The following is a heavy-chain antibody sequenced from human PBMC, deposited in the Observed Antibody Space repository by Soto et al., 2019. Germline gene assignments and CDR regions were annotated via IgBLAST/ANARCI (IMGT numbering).Heavy chain of an antibody. Sequence: SETLSLTCTVSGGSISSYYWSWIRQPPGKGLEWIGYIYYSGSPNYNPSLKSRVTISVDTSKNQFSLKLSSVTAADTAVYYCVRAGRGYYFYDADVWGQGAAVTVCS. CDR3: VRAGRGYYFYDADV. J-gene: IGHJ6*02. CDR1: GGSISSYY. V-gene: IGHV4-59*01. CDR2: IYYSGSP.